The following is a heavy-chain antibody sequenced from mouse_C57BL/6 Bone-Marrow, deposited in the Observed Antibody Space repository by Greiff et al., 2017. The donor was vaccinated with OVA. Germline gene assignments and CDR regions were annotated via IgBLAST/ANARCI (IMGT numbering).Heavy chain of an antibody. CDR1: GFTFSDYG. CDR2: ISSGSSTI. V-gene: IGHV5-17*01. D-gene: IGHD1-1*01. CDR3: ARRAHYYGSSYAMDY. Sequence: DVQLVESGGGLVKPGGSLKLSCAASGFTFSDYGMHWVRQAPEKGLEWVSYISSGSSTIYYADTVKGRFTISRDHAKNTLFLQMTSLRSEDTAMYYCARRAHYYGSSYAMDYWGQGTSVTVSS. J-gene: IGHJ4*01.